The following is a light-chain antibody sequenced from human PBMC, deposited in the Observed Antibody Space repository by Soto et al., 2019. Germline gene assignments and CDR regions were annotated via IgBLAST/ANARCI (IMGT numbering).Light chain of an antibody. CDR2: GAS. Sequence: EVVMTQSPATLYVSPGERATLSCRASQSVSSNLAWYQQKPGQAPRLLISGASTRATGIPARFSGSGSGTEFTLTISSLQSEDFAVYYCHQYNNWPPWTFGQGTKVEIK. V-gene: IGKV3-15*01. J-gene: IGKJ1*01. CDR3: HQYNNWPPWT. CDR1: QSVSSN.